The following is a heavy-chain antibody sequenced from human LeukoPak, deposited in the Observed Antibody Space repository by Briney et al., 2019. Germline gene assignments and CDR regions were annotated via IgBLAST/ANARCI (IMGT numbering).Heavy chain of an antibody. CDR3: ARETAELVDY. CDR2: IYYSGST. Sequence: SETLSLTCTVSGGSISSHYWSWIRQPPGKGLEWIGYIYYSGSTNCNPSLKSRVTISVDTSKNQFSLKLSSVTAADTAVYYCARETAELVDYWGQGTLVTVSS. D-gene: IGHD2-21*02. V-gene: IGHV4-59*11. CDR1: GGSISSHY. J-gene: IGHJ4*02.